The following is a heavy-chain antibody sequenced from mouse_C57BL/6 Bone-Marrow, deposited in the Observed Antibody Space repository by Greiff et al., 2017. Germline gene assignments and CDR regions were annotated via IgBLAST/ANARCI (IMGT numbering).Heavy chain of an antibody. CDR2: ISNLAYSI. V-gene: IGHV5-15*01. CDR1: GFTFSDYG. Sequence: DVMLVESGGGLVQPGGSLKLSCAASGFTFSDYGMAWVRQAPRKGPEWVAFISNLAYSIYYADTVTGRFTISREHAKNTLYLEMSSLRSEDTAMYYCARQGTGLRSYWYCDVWGTGTTVTVSS. J-gene: IGHJ1*03. CDR3: ARQGTGLRSYWYCDV. D-gene: IGHD3-3*01.